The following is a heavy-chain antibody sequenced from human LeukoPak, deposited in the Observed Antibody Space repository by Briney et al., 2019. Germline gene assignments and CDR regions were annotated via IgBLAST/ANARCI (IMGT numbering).Heavy chain of an antibody. Sequence: KTGGSLRLSCAASGFTFSNAWMSWVRQAPGKGLEWVGRIKADGGTADYAAPVKGRFTISRDDSKNTLYLQMTSLKTEDTALYYCTPEVVVAAEYYYGMGVWGQGTTVTVSS. J-gene: IGHJ6*02. V-gene: IGHV3-15*01. D-gene: IGHD2-15*01. CDR1: GFTFSNAW. CDR3: TPEVVVAAEYYYGMGV. CDR2: IKADGGTA.